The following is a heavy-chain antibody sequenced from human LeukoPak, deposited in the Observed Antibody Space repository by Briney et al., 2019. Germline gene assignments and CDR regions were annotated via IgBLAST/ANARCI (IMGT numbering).Heavy chain of an antibody. CDR1: GGTFSSYA. D-gene: IGHD6-19*01. Sequence: SVKVSCKASGGTFSSYAISWVRQAPGQGLEWMGGIIPIFGTANYAQKFQGRVTITADESTSTAYMELSSLRSEDTAVYYCARSEEFRYSSGWDPIDYWGQGTLVTVSS. CDR2: IIPIFGTA. CDR3: ARSEEFRYSSGWDPIDY. V-gene: IGHV1-69*13. J-gene: IGHJ4*02.